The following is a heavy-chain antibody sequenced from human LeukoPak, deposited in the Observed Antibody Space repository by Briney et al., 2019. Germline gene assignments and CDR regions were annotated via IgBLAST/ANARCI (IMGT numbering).Heavy chain of an antibody. Sequence: PGGSLRFSCAASGFTFISYWMNWVRQAPGKGLVWVSRINSDGSSTSYADSVKGRFTISRDNAKNTLYLQMNSLRAEDTAVYYCAAQELDPFDYWGQGTLVTVSS. J-gene: IGHJ4*02. D-gene: IGHD1-26*01. CDR1: GFTFISYW. CDR3: AAQELDPFDY. V-gene: IGHV3-74*01. CDR2: INSDGSST.